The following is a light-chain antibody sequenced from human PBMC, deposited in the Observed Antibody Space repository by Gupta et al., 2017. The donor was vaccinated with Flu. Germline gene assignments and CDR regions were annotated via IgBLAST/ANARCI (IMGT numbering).Light chain of an antibody. CDR2: GAS. J-gene: IGKJ2*01. CDR1: QTIRGS. CDR3: QRSDVPQYT. Sequence: DIQMTQSPASLSASLGDRVTITCRASQTIRGSLNWYQQKPGKAPLLLIYGASTLSNGVPSRFSGDGSGTHFTLTITVLHPEDVATYYCQRSDVPQYTFGQGTRLEI. V-gene: IGKV1-39*01.